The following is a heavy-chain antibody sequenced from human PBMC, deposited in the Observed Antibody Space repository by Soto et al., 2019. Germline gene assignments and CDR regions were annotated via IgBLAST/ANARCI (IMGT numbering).Heavy chain of an antibody. CDR2: IRSNAFGGTT. D-gene: IGHD5-18*01. CDR3: ARDGTGYTLLDY. Sequence: SLRLSCATSGFTFGNYALTWVRQAPGKGLEWVGFIRSNAFGGTTEYAASVKGRVTVSRDDSKGIAYLQMNSLKIEDTAVYYCARDGTGYTLLDYWGQGTLVTVSS. V-gene: IGHV3-49*04. J-gene: IGHJ4*02. CDR1: GFTFGNYA.